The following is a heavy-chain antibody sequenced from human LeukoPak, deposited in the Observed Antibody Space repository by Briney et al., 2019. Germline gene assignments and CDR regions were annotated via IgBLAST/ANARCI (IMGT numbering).Heavy chain of an antibody. Sequence: PSETLSLTCGVSGGSISSTNCCSWVRQPPGQGLEWIGEISLFGLTNYNPSLKSRVTMSLDKSKNHLSLNLTSVPAADTAVYYCSRENWAFSPFGHWGQGTLVIVPS. CDR2: ISLFGLT. CDR3: SRENWAFSPFGH. CDR1: GGSISSTNC. D-gene: IGHD3-16*01. V-gene: IGHV4-4*02. J-gene: IGHJ4*02.